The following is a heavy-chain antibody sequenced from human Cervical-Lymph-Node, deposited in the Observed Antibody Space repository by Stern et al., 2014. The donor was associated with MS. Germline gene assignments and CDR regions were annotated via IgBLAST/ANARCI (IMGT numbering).Heavy chain of an antibody. V-gene: IGHV3-30-3*01. Sequence: QVQLGQSGGDVVQLGRSLRLSCAASRFSISDYAMHWVRQAPGKGLEWVATISYDGSSKRYADSVKGRFTISRDNLKNTVYVQMNSLRAEDTAVYYCTREDCSGGSCRGMDVWGQGTTVTVSS. CDR2: ISYDGSSK. D-gene: IGHD2-15*01. CDR3: TREDCSGGSCRGMDV. J-gene: IGHJ6*02. CDR1: RFSISDYA.